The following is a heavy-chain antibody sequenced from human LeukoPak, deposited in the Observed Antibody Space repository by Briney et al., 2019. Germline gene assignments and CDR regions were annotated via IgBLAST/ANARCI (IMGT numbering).Heavy chain of an antibody. CDR1: GFTFSDHY. V-gene: IGHV3-72*01. D-gene: IGHD2-21*02. J-gene: IGHJ4*02. CDR3: ARYCGGDCYALDY. CDR2: IRNKANSYTT. Sequence: GGSLRLSCAASGFTFSDHYMDWVRQAPGKGLEWVGRIRNKANSYTTEYAASVKGRFTISRDDSKNSLYLQMNSLKTDDTAVYYCARYCGGDCYALDYWGQGTLVTVSS.